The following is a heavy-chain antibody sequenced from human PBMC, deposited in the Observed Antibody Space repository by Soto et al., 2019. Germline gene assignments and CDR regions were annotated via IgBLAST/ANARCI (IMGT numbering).Heavy chain of an antibody. V-gene: IGHV2-70*04. D-gene: IGHD6-13*01. CDR3: ARSTAAANWFDP. J-gene: IGHJ5*02. Sequence: SGPTLVNPTQTLTLTCTFSGFSLSTSGMRVSWIRQPPGKALEWLARIDWDDDKFYSTSLKTRLTISKDTSKNQVVLTMTNMDPVDTATYYCARSTAAANWFDPWGQGTLVTVSS. CDR1: GFSLSTSGMR. CDR2: IDWDDDK.